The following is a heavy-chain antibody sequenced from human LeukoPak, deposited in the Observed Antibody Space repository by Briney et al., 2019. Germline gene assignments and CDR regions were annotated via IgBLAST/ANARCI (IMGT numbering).Heavy chain of an antibody. CDR2: INPNSGGT. D-gene: IGHD3-10*01. Sequence: ASVKVSCKASGYTFTSYDVNWVRQATGQGLEWMGWINPNSGGTNYAQKFQGRVTMTRDTSISTAYMELSRLRSDDTAVYYCARDSGGMVRGVITFDYWGQGTLVTVSS. V-gene: IGHV1-2*02. CDR1: GYTFTSYD. J-gene: IGHJ4*02. CDR3: ARDSGGMVRGVITFDY.